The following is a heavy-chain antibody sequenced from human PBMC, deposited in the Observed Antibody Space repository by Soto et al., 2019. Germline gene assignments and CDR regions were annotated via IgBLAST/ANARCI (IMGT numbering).Heavy chain of an antibody. D-gene: IGHD3-3*01. Sequence: GGSLRLSCAASGFTVSSNYMSWVRQAPGKGLEWVSVIYSGGSTYYADSVKGRFTISRDNSKNTLYLQMNSLRAEDTAVYYCARGSFTLFGDGYFDYWGQGSLVTVSS. V-gene: IGHV3-53*01. CDR2: IYSGGST. CDR3: ARGSFTLFGDGYFDY. CDR1: GFTVSSNY. J-gene: IGHJ4*02.